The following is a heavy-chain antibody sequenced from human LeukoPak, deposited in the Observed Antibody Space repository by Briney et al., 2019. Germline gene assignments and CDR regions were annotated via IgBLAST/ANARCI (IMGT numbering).Heavy chain of an antibody. Sequence: SETLSLTCTVSGGSISSYYWSWIRQPPGKGLEWIGYIYTSGSTNYNPFLKSRVIISVDTSKNQFSLKLSSVTAADTAVYYCARLIAAAGTGHYYYYYYMDVWGKGTTVTVSS. CDR1: GGSISSYY. V-gene: IGHV4-4*09. D-gene: IGHD6-13*01. CDR3: ARLIAAAGTGHYYYYYYMDV. J-gene: IGHJ6*03. CDR2: IYTSGST.